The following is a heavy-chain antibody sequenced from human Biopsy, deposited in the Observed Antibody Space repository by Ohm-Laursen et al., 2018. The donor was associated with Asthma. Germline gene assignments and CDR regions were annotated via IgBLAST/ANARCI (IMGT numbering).Heavy chain of an antibody. CDR1: GYNFISFA. CDR3: ARTYYDFLTGQVKDVFGV. J-gene: IGHJ3*01. CDR2: VNTGNGDT. D-gene: IGHD3-9*01. Sequence: ASVKISCKASGYNFISFAIHWVRQAPGQRLEWMDWVNTGNGDTKYSQKFQGRVTITRDTSASTAYMELRSLRSEDTATYYCARTYYDFLTGQVKDVFGVWGQGTMVTVSS. V-gene: IGHV1-3*04.